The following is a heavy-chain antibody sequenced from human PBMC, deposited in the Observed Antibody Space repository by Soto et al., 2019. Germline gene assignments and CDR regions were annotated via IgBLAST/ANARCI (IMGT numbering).Heavy chain of an antibody. V-gene: IGHV1-18*01. CDR2: ISANNGNT. D-gene: IGHD3-22*01. Sequence: QVQLVQSGAEVKKPGASVKVSCKASGYTFTSYGISWVRQAPGQGLEWMGWISANNGNTNYAQKRQGRVTMTTDTSTRTAYVELRILRSDDTAVYYCAIVKGSGYHNWFDPWGQGTLVTVSS. CDR1: GYTFTSYG. J-gene: IGHJ5*02. CDR3: AIVKGSGYHNWFDP.